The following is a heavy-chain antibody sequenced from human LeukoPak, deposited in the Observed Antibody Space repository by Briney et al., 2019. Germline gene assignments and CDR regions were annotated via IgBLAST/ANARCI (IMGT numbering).Heavy chain of an antibody. J-gene: IGHJ3*02. V-gene: IGHV1-18*04. CDR3: ARELSGYGPNDAFDI. CDR1: GYTFTGYY. Sequence: ASVKVSCKASGYTFTGYYMHWMRQAPGQGLEWMGWISAYNGNTNYAQKLQGRVTMTTDTSTSTAYMELRSLRSDDTAVYYCARELSGYGPNDAFDIWGQGTMVTASS. D-gene: IGHD5-12*01. CDR2: ISAYNGNT.